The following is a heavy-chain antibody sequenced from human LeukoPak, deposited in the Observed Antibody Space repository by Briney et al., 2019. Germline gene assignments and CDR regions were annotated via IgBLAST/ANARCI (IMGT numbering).Heavy chain of an antibody. CDR1: GYTFTSYG. J-gene: IGHJ6*03. V-gene: IGHV1-18*01. CDR2: ISAYNGNT. CDR3: ARDPDCSSTSCPFYYYYYMDV. Sequence: ASVKVSCKASGYTFTSYGISWVRQAPGQGLEWMGWISAYNGNTNYAQKLQGRVTVTTDTSTSTAYMELRSLRSDDTAVYYCARDPDCSSTSCPFYYYYYMDVWGKGTTVTVSS. D-gene: IGHD2-2*01.